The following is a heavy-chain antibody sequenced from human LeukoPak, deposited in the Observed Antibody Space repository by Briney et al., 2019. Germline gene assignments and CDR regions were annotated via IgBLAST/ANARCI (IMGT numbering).Heavy chain of an antibody. J-gene: IGHJ6*02. CDR2: IDIRSTGT. V-gene: IGHV3-23*05. CDR3: AKLLGTMWPMWGLDV. Sequence: GMSLRLSCAVSGFTFSSHAMNWVRQAPERGLEWISGIDIRSTGTYYADSVRGRFTISRDDSKNTLYLQMNTLSVDDTAVYYCAKLLGTMWPMWGLDVWGQGTTVTVSS. D-gene: IGHD2-8*02. CDR1: GFTFSSHA.